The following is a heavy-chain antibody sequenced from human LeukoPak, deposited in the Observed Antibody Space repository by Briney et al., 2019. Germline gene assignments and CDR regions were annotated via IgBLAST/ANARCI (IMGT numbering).Heavy chain of an antibody. CDR2: INHSGST. Sequence: SETLSPTCAVYGGSFSGYYWSWIRQPPGKGQEWIGEINHSGSTNYNPSLKSRVTISVDTSKNQFSLKLSSVTAADTAVYYCARTVPASALDYWGQGTLVTVSS. J-gene: IGHJ4*02. CDR1: GGSFSGYY. V-gene: IGHV4-34*01. CDR3: ARTVPASALDY.